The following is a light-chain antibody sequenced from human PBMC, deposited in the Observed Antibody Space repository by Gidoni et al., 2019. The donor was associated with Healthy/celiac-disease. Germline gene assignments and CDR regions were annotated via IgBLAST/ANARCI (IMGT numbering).Light chain of an antibody. CDR2: DAS. CDR3: QQRSNWPSIT. J-gene: IGKJ5*01. Sequence: EIVLTKSPATLSLSPGERATLSCRASQSVSSYLAWYQKKPGQAPRLLIYDASNRATGIPARFSGSGSGTVFTLTISSLEPEDFAVYYCQQRSNWPSITFGQXTRLEIK. CDR1: QSVSSY. V-gene: IGKV3-11*01.